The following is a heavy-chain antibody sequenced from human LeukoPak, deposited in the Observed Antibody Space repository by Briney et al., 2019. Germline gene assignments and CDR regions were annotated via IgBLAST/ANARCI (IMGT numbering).Heavy chain of an antibody. V-gene: IGHV1-69*05. CDR1: GDSFGTYG. CDR2: FNPIFGSA. J-gene: IGHJ5*02. CDR3: ARDFGSGVFDP. D-gene: IGHD3-10*01. Sequence: SVKVSCNASGDSFGTYGITWVRQAPGEGLEWMGGFNPIFGSAQYAQKFQGRVTITMDVSARTVYMELSSLRSEDTTIYYCARDFGSGVFDPWGQGTLVTVSS.